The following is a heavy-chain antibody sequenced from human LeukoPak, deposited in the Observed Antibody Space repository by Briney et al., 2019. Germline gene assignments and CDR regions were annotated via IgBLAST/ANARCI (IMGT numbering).Heavy chain of an antibody. J-gene: IGHJ4*02. CDR3: AKQSYYDSSGYSLD. D-gene: IGHD3-22*01. CDR2: ISGSGGST. CDR1: GFTFSSCA. V-gene: IGHV3-23*01. Sequence: PGGSLRLSCAASGFTFSSCAMSWVRQAPGKGLEWVSAISGSGGSTYYADSVKGRFTISRDNSKNTLYLQMNSLRAEDTAVYYCAKQSYYDSSGYSLDWGQGTLVTVSS.